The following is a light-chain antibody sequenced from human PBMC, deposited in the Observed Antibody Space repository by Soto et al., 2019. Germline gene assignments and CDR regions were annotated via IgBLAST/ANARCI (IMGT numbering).Light chain of an antibody. Sequence: DIQMTQSPSTLSAFVGDRVTITCRASQSVNSWLAWYQQRPGKAPKLLIYDASTLESGVPSRFSGSGFGTEFTLTISSLQPDDFATYYCQQYNSYSGLTFGGGTKVEIE. CDR2: DAS. V-gene: IGKV1-5*01. CDR3: QQYNSYSGLT. J-gene: IGKJ4*01. CDR1: QSVNSW.